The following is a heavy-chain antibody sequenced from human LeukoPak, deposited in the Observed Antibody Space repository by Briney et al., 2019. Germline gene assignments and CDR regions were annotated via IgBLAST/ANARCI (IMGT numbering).Heavy chain of an antibody. CDR1: GGSFSGYY. CDR3: ARTPAPQYYYYYMDV. V-gene: IGHV4-59*01. Sequence: SETLSLTCAVYGGSFSGYYWSWIRQPPGKGLEWIGYIYYSGSTNYNPSLKSRVTISVDTSKNQFSLKLSSVTAADTAVYYCARTPAPQYYYYYMDVWGKGTTVTISS. J-gene: IGHJ6*03. D-gene: IGHD2-2*01. CDR2: IYYSGST.